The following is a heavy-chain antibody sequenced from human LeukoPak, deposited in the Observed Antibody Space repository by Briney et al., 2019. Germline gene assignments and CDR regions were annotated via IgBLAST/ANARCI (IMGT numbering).Heavy chain of an antibody. Sequence: GGSLRLSCAASGFTLSSNYMSWVRQAPGKGLEWVSAISGSGGSTYYADSVKGRFTISRDNSKNTLYLQMNSLRAEDTAVYYCAKERGSSFDYWGQGTLVTVSS. D-gene: IGHD6-13*01. CDR1: GFTLSSNY. CDR2: ISGSGGST. CDR3: AKERGSSFDY. V-gene: IGHV3-23*01. J-gene: IGHJ4*02.